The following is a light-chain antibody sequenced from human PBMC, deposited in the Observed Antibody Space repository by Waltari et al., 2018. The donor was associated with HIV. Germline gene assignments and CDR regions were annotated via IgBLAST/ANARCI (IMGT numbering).Light chain of an antibody. CDR3: CSYAGSFVV. J-gene: IGLJ2*01. V-gene: IGLV2-23*01. Sequence: QSALPQPASVSGSPGQSITISCTGTSSDVGIYTLVSWYQQSPGKAPKLMIYEGSKRPSGVSNRFSGSKSGNTASLTISGLQTEDEADYYCCSYAGSFVVFGGGTKLTVL. CDR1: SSDVGIYTL. CDR2: EGS.